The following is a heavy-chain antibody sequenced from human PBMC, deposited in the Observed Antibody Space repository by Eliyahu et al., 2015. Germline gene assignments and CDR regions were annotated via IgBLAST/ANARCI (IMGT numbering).Heavy chain of an antibody. V-gene: IGHV4-39*01. J-gene: IGHJ4*02. CDR3: AVRTYYDFWSGYPPPDY. CDR2: IXYSGXX. CDR1: GXSIRSSSYX. D-gene: IGHD3-3*01. Sequence: QLQLQESGPGLVKPSETLSLTCTVXGXSIRSSSYXWGWIRXPPGKGLXGIGXIXYSGXXYYNPSLKSRVTISVDTSKNQFSLKLSSVTAADTAVYYCAVRTYYDFWSGYPPPDYWGQGTLVTVSS.